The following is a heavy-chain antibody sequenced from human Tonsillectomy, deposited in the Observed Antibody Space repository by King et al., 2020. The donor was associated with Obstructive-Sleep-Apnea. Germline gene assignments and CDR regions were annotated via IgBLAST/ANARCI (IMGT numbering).Heavy chain of an antibody. V-gene: IGHV4-39*07. CDR2: LYYSGST. J-gene: IGHJ4*02. D-gene: IGHD4-23*01. CDR3: VRQGEDYGGKIDY. CDR1: GGSMTSNGYY. Sequence: QLQESGPGLVKPSETLSLTCTVSGGSMTSNGYYWGWIRQPPGKGLEWIGRLYYSGSTYYNPSLKSRVTMLLDTSKSQFSLKLSSVTAADTAVYYCVRQGEDYGGKIDYWGQGILVTVSS.